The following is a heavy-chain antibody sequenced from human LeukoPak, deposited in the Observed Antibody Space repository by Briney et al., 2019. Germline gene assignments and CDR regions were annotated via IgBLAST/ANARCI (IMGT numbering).Heavy chain of an antibody. V-gene: IGHV4-4*07. CDR2: WRPSGNN. J-gene: IGHJ4*02. D-gene: IGHD3-22*01. CDR1: GGSISTYD. CDR3: AREIYDASAYLYFDY. Sequence: SETLSLICTVSGGSISTYDWSWIRKPAGKGLEWVGRWRPSGNNKYNPSLNSRATMSVDTSKNQLSLKLTSVTAADTAVYYCAREIYDASAYLYFDYWGQGSLVTVSS.